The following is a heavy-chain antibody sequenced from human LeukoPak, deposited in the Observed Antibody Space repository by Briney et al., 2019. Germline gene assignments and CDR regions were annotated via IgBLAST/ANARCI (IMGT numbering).Heavy chain of an antibody. Sequence: PGGSLRLSCAASGFTFSSYPMTWVRQAPGKGLDWVSTIGDSGGNTFYADSVKGRLTISRDNSKNTLFLQMSSLRAEDTAVYYCARDVGITVGATDYWGQGALVTVSS. CDR3: ARDVGITVGATDY. CDR2: IGDSGGNT. V-gene: IGHV3-23*01. J-gene: IGHJ4*02. CDR1: GFTFSSYP. D-gene: IGHD1-26*01.